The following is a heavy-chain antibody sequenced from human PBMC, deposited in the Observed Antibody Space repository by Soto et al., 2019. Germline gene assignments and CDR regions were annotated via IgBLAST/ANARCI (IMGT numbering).Heavy chain of an antibody. J-gene: IGHJ5*02. Sequence: PSXTLSLTCTVSGGAIISGGYYWSWIRQQPGKGLKWIGYIYYSGSTYYNPSLKSRVSISVDTSKNQFSLKLSSVTAADTAVYYCARGVVVPAAPTEPFDPWGQGTLVTVSS. CDR3: ARGVVVPAAPTEPFDP. CDR2: IYYSGST. CDR1: GGAIISGGYY. D-gene: IGHD2-2*01. V-gene: IGHV4-31*03.